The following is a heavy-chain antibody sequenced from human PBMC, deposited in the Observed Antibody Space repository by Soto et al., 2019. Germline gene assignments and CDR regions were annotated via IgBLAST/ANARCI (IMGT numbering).Heavy chain of an antibody. J-gene: IGHJ6*02. Sequence: EVQLLESGGDLVQSGGSLRLSCAASRFTFSNYAMSWVRQAPGKGLEWVSSVSAGGDITYYADSVKGRFTISRDNSNTALFLQMNTLRADDPALYWCARGDRGCSGSPASYYYSGLDVWGQGTTVTVSS. CDR3: ARGDRGCSGSPASYYYSGLDV. CDR1: RFTFSNYA. V-gene: IGHV3-23*01. CDR2: VSAGGDIT. D-gene: IGHD3-10*02.